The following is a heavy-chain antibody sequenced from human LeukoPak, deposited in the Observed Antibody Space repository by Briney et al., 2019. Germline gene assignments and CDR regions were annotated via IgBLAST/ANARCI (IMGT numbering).Heavy chain of an antibody. CDR1: GFTFSSYE. V-gene: IGHV3-48*03. Sequence: GGSLRLSCAASGFTFSSYEMNWVRQAPGKGLEWVSYISSSGSTIYYADSVKGRFTISRDNAKNSLYLQMSSLRAEDTAVYYCAREASTVDYWGQGTLVTVSS. CDR2: ISSSGSTI. J-gene: IGHJ4*02. CDR3: AREASTVDY. D-gene: IGHD2-2*01.